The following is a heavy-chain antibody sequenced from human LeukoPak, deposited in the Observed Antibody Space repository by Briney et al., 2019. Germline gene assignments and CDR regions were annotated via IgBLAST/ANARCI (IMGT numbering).Heavy chain of an antibody. J-gene: IGHJ4*02. CDR3: ARGRATKNSDY. D-gene: IGHD1-26*01. V-gene: IGHV3-11*01. Sequence: LSLTCTVSGGSISSSSYYWGWIRQPPGKGLEWVSYISNSGNTIYYVDSVKGRFTISRDNAKNFLYLQMNSLRAEDTAVYFCARGRATKNSDYWGQGTLVTVSS. CDR1: GGSISSSSYY. CDR2: ISNSGNTI.